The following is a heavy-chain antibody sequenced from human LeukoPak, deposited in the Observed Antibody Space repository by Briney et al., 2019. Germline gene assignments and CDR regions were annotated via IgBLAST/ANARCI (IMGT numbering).Heavy chain of an antibody. CDR1: GYTFTGYY. J-gene: IGHJ5*02. Sequence: ASVKVSCKASGYTFTGYYMHWVRQAPGQGLEWMGWSNPNSGGTNYAQKFQGRVTMTRDTSISTAYMELSRLRSDDTAVYYCARDRAYDSSGYYGLNWFDPWGQGTLVTVSS. V-gene: IGHV1-2*02. CDR2: SNPNSGGT. CDR3: ARDRAYDSSGYYGLNWFDP. D-gene: IGHD3-22*01.